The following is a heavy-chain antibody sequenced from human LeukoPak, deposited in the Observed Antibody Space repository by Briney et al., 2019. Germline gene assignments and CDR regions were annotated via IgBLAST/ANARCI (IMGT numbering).Heavy chain of an antibody. CDR3: ARDRAGSGSYHPFHH. J-gene: IGHJ4*02. CDR2: TNTDGRST. D-gene: IGHD3-10*01. V-gene: IGHV3-74*01. CDR1: GFTFSNYW. Sequence: GGSLRVSCAASGFTFSNYWMHWVRHAPGRGVEWVSYTNTDGRSTTYADSVKGRFTISRDNANNTLYLQMNSLRAEDTAVYYCARDRAGSGSYHPFHHWPQEPPLTVSS.